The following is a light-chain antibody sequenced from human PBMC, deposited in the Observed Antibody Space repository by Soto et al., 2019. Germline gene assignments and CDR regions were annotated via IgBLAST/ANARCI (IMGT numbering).Light chain of an antibody. CDR1: QDINVY. CDR2: SAS. CDR3: RHGYGAPYS. J-gene: IGKJ2*03. V-gene: IGKV1-39*01. Sequence: DIQITPSPSSLSASLGAPVTITCRASQDINVYLNWYQQKPGEVPKLLIYSASTLHSGVPSRFTGSGSETDFTLTIRSLQPEDFATYYCRHGYGAPYSSGQGAKVDIK.